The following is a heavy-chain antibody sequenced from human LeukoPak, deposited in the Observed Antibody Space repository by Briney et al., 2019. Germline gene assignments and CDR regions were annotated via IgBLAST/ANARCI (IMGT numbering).Heavy chain of an antibody. V-gene: IGHV3-7*01. CDR3: ARRGITISGVLVYHYSGLDV. J-gene: IGHJ6*02. D-gene: IGHD3-3*01. CDR2: IKDDGSEK. Sequence: GGSLRLSCAGSGFTFSSHWMTWVRQAPGKGLEWVASIKDDGSEKHYVDSVSGRFTISRDNAKYSLHLQMSSLRAEDTAVYYCARRGITISGVLVYHYSGLDVWGQGTTVTVSS. CDR1: GFTFSSHW.